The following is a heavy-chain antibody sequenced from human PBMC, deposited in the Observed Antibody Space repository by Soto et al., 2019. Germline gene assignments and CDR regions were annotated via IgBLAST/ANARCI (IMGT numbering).Heavy chain of an antibody. Sequence: SETLSLTCTVSGGSISSYYWSWIRQPPGKGLEWIGYIYYSGSTNYNPSLKSRVTISVDTSKNQFSLKLSSVTAADTAVYYCARVLLQLERGGYFDYWGQGTLVTVSS. CDR2: IYYSGST. V-gene: IGHV4-59*01. CDR3: ARVLLQLERGGYFDY. D-gene: IGHD1-1*01. CDR1: GGSISSYY. J-gene: IGHJ4*02.